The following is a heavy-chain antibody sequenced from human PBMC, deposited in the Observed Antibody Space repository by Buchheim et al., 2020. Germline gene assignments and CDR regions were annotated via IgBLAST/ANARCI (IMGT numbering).Heavy chain of an antibody. CDR3: ARGSRYYGMDV. V-gene: IGHV4-39*01. D-gene: IGHD2-15*01. CDR2: FYYSGNT. CDR1: GGSISSSSYY. Sequence: QLQLQESGPGLVKPSETLSLTCTVSGGSISSSSYYWGWIRQPPGKGLEWIGSFYYSGNTYYNPSLNSRVTISVDTSKSQFSLRLSSVTAADTAVYYCARGSRYYGMDVWGQGTT. J-gene: IGHJ6*02.